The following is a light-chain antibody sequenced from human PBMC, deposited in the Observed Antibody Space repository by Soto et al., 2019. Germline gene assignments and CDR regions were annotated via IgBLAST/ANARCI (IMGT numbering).Light chain of an antibody. J-gene: IGKJ5*01. V-gene: IGKV1-5*03. Sequence: DIQMTQSPSTLSASVGDRVTITCRASQSISSWLGWYQQKPGKAPKSLIYKASSLESGVPSRFSGSGSGTEFTLTISSLQSDDFASYYCQQYLSSPITFCQGTRLEIK. CDR3: QQYLSSPIT. CDR2: KAS. CDR1: QSISSW.